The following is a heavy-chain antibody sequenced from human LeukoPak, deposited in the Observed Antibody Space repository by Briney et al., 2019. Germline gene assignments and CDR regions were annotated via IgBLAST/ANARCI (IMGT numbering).Heavy chain of an antibody. D-gene: IGHD6-19*01. J-gene: IGHJ4*02. CDR3: ARGGRYSSGWYF. V-gene: IGHV4-34*01. Sequence: SETLSLICAVYGGSFSGYYWSWIRQPPGKGLEWIGEINHSGSTNYNPSLKSRVTISVDTSKNQFSLKLSSVTAADTAVYYCARGGRYSSGWYFWGQGTLVTVSS. CDR1: GGSFSGYY. CDR2: INHSGST.